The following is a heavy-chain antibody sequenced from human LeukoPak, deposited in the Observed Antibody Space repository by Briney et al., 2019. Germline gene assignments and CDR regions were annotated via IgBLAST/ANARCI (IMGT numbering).Heavy chain of an antibody. CDR2: ISSSSIYI. CDR3: AKDIRPIAVAGGFDY. J-gene: IGHJ4*02. Sequence: PGGSLRLSCAASGFTFSSYSMNWVRQAPGKGLEWVSSISSSSIYIYYADSVKGRFTTSRDNAKNSLYLQMNSLRAEDTALYYCAKDIRPIAVAGGFDYWGQGTLVTVSS. V-gene: IGHV3-21*04. CDR1: GFTFSSYS. D-gene: IGHD6-19*01.